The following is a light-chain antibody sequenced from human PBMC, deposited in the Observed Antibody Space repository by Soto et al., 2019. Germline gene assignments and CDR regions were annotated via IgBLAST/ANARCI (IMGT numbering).Light chain of an antibody. CDR2: DAS. Sequence: EIVLTQSPATQSLSPGERGTLSCRASQSISSSLAWYQQKPGQAPRLLIYDASNRATGIPARFSGSGSGTDFTLTISSLEPEDFAVYYCQQRFSWPRTFGQGTKVEIK. V-gene: IGKV3-11*01. CDR3: QQRFSWPRT. J-gene: IGKJ1*01. CDR1: QSISSS.